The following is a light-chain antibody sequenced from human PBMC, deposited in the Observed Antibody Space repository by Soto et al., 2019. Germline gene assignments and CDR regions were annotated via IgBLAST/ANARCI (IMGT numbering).Light chain of an antibody. Sequence: IVLTQSPGTLSLSPGERATLSCRASRSFSTSYLAWYQQKPGQAPRLLIFAASSRASGIPDRFSGSGSGTDFTLTIDRLEPEDFAVYYCQQYSTSPLTFGGGTKVEI. V-gene: IGKV3-20*01. J-gene: IGKJ4*01. CDR2: AAS. CDR3: QQYSTSPLT. CDR1: RSFSTSY.